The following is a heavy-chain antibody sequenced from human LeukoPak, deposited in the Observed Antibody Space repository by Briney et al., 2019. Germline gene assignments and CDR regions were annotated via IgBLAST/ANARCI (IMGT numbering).Heavy chain of an antibody. V-gene: IGHV3-33*01. Sequence: GRSLRLSCAPSGFTFRNHGMHWVREAPGKGLEWVAVIWYDGTDQYYADSVKGRFTISRDNSKNTLTLQMNSLRADDTAVYYCARDISSRRFDYWGQGTLVTISS. D-gene: IGHD6-6*01. CDR1: GFTFRNHG. J-gene: IGHJ4*02. CDR2: IWYDGTDQ. CDR3: ARDISSRRFDY.